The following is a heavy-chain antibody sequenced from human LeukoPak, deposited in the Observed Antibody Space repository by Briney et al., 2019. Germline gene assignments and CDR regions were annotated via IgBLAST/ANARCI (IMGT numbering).Heavy chain of an antibody. CDR3: ARRTSYDSSGYYH. CDR1: GYTFTGYY. J-gene: IGHJ5*02. Sequence: ASVKVSCKASGYTFTGYYMHWVRQAPGQGLEWMGWNNPNSGGTNYAQKFQGRVTMTRDTSISTAYMELSRLRSDDTAVYYCARRTSYDSSGYYHWGQGTLVTVSS. V-gene: IGHV1-2*02. D-gene: IGHD3-22*01. CDR2: NNPNSGGT.